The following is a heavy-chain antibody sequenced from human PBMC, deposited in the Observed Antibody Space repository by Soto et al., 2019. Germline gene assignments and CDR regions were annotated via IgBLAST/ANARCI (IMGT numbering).Heavy chain of an antibody. CDR1: GFTFSSYG. CDR2: ISYDGSYK. CDR3: AKNPEAYSWGLQDDWDY. D-gene: IGHD2-21*01. Sequence: QVQLVESGGGVVQPGRSLRVSCAASGFTFSSYGMNWVRQAPGKGLEWVAIISYDGSYKYYADSVKGRFTISRDNSKNTLYLQMNSQRGDDTAVYYCAKNPEAYSWGLQDDWDYWGQGTLVTVSS. J-gene: IGHJ4*02. V-gene: IGHV3-30*18.